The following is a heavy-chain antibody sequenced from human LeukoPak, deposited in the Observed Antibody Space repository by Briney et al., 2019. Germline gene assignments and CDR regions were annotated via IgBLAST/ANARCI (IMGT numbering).Heavy chain of an antibody. J-gene: IGHJ4*02. CDR2: ISSSSTYI. V-gene: IGHV3-21*04. Sequence: PGGSLRLSCAASGFTFSNYYMNWVRQAPGKGLEWVSSISSSSTYIYYADSVKGRFTISRDNAKNSLYLQMNSLRAEDTAVYYCAKHAGGGYEYYFDYWGQGTLVTVSS. D-gene: IGHD5-12*01. CDR1: GFTFSNYY. CDR3: AKHAGGGYEYYFDY.